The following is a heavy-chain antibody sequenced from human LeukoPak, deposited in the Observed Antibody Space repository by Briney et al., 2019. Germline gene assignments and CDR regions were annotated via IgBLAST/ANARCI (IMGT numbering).Heavy chain of an antibody. D-gene: IGHD3-10*01. J-gene: IGHJ4*02. CDR2: ISYDGSKK. V-gene: IGHV3-30*04. Sequence: PGGSLRLSCAASGFTFSSYAMHWVRQAPGKGLEWVAVISYDGSKKYYADSVKGRFTISRDNSKNTLYLQMNSLRAEDTAVYYCARDRVTMVRGVISWTFDYWGQGTLVTVSS. CDR1: GFTFSSYA. CDR3: ARDRVTMVRGVISWTFDY.